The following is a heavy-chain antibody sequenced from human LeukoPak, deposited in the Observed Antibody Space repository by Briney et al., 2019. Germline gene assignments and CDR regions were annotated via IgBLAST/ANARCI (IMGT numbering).Heavy chain of an antibody. CDR3: TTEDIVVVVGAYDP. V-gene: IGHV3-15*01. J-gene: IGHJ5*02. Sequence: KPGGSLRLSCAASGFTFDDYAMHWVRQAPGKGLEWVGRIKSKTDGGTTDYAAPVKGRFTISRDDSKNTLYLQMNSLKIEDTAVYYCTTEDIVVVVGAYDPWGQGTLVTVSS. CDR1: GFTFDDYA. CDR2: IKSKTDGGTT. D-gene: IGHD2-15*01.